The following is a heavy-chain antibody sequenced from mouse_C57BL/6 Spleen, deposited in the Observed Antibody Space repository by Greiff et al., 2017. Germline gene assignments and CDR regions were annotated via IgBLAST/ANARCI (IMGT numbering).Heavy chain of an antibody. CDR3: ATGSNYGVFDD. J-gene: IGHJ2*01. D-gene: IGHD2-5*01. Sequence: EVMLVESGGGLVKPGGSLKLSCAASGFTFSDYGMHWVRPAPEKGLEWVAYISSGSSTLYYADTVKGRFTISRDNAKNTLFLQMTSLRSEDTAMYYCATGSNYGVFDDWGQGTTLTVSS. CDR1: GFTFSDYG. V-gene: IGHV5-17*01. CDR2: ISSGSSTL.